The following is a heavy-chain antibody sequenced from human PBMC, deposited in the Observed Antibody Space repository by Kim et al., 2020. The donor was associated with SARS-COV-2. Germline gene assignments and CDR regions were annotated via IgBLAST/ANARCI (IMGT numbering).Heavy chain of an antibody. D-gene: IGHD3-10*01. CDR3: ARGRLWFGELLPGDAFDI. J-gene: IGHJ3*02. CDR1: GYTFTSYG. Sequence: ASVKVSCKASGYTFTSYGISWVRQAPGQGLEWMGWISAYNGNTNYAQKLQGRVTMTTDTSTSTAYMELRSLRSDDTAVYYCARGRLWFGELLPGDAFDIWGQGTMVTVSS. CDR2: ISAYNGNT. V-gene: IGHV1-18*01.